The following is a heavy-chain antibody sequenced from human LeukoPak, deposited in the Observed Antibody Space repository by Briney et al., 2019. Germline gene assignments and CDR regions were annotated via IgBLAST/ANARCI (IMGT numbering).Heavy chain of an antibody. D-gene: IGHD5-18*01. CDR1: GFTFSSYE. CDR3: ARTDIAMVYFDY. CDR2: ISYDGGNK. V-gene: IGHV3-30*03. J-gene: IGHJ4*02. Sequence: PGGSLRLSCAASGFTFSSYEMNWVRQAPGKGLEWVAFISYDGGNKYYTDSVKGRFTISRDNAKNSLYLQMNSLRAEDTAVYYCARTDIAMVYFDYWGQGTLVTVSS.